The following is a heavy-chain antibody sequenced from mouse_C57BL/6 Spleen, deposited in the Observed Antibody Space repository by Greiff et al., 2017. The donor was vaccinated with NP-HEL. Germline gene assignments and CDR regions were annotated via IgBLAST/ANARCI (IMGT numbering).Heavy chain of an antibody. Sequence: EVQLHQSGPELVKPGASVKISCKASGYTFTDYYMNWVKQSHGKSLEWIGDINPNNGGTSYNQKFKGKATLTVDKSSSTAYMELRSLTSEDSAVYYCARELHYYGSSPYAMDYWGQGTSVTVSS. CDR2: INPNNGGT. V-gene: IGHV1-26*01. J-gene: IGHJ4*01. D-gene: IGHD1-1*01. CDR1: GYTFTDYY. CDR3: ARELHYYGSSPYAMDY.